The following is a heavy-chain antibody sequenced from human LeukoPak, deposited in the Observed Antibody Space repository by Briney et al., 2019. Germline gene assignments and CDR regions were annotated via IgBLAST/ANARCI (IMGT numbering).Heavy chain of an antibody. CDR3: ASATMVAATNWFDP. CDR2: ITWNRDNI. D-gene: IGHD2-15*01. V-gene: IGHV3-9*01. J-gene: IGHJ5*02. CDR1: GFTFDDYA. Sequence: PGRSLRLSCAASGFTFDDYAMHWVRQAPGKGLEWVSGITWNRDNIGYGDSVKGRFTISRDNVKNALYLQMNSLRAEDTAVYYCASATMVAATNWFDPWGQGTLVTVSS.